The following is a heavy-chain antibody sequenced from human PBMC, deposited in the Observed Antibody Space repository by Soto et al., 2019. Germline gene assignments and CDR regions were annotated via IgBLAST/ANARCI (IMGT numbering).Heavy chain of an antibody. CDR1: GGSISSYY. CDR2: IYYSGST. Sequence: SETLSLTCTVSGGSISSYYWSWIRQPPGKGLEWIGYIYYSGSTNYNPSLKSRVTISVDTSRNQFSLKLSSVTAADTAVYYCARHIVVVPAATGDAFDIWGQGTMVTVSS. D-gene: IGHD2-2*01. V-gene: IGHV4-59*08. CDR3: ARHIVVVPAATGDAFDI. J-gene: IGHJ3*02.